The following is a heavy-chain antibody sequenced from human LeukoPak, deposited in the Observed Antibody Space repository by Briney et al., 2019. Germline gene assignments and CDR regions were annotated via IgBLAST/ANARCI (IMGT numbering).Heavy chain of an antibody. J-gene: IGHJ3*02. D-gene: IGHD3-10*01. CDR3: ARGSITMVRGEQRGAFDI. CDR1: GFTFSSYG. V-gene: IGHV1-2*02. Sequence: PGRSLRLSCAASGFTFSSYGMHWVRQAPGQGLEWMGWINPNSGGTNYAQNFQGRVTMTRDTSISTAYMELSSLRSDDTAVYYCARGSITMVRGEQRGAFDIWGQGTMVTVSS. CDR2: INPNSGGT.